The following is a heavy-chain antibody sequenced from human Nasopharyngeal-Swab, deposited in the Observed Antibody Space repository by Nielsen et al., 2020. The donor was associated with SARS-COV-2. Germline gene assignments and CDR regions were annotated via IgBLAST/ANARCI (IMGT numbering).Heavy chain of an antibody. V-gene: IGHV3-72*01. Sequence: GGSLRLSCAASGFTFSDHYMDWVRQAPGKGLEWVGRTRNKANSYTTEYAASVKGRFTISRDDSENSMYLQMNSLKTEDTAVYYCARGATIFGVVLGDSYGMDVWGQGTTVTVSS. J-gene: IGHJ6*02. CDR2: TRNKANSYTT. D-gene: IGHD3-3*01. CDR1: GFTFSDHY. CDR3: ARGATIFGVVLGDSYGMDV.